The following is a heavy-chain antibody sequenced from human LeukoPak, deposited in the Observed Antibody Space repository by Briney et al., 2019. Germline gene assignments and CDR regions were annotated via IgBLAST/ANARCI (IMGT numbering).Heavy chain of an antibody. CDR1: GYTFTSYG. Sequence: GASVKVSCKASGYTFTSYGISWVRQAPGQGLEWMGWINPNSGGTNYAQKFQGRVTMTRDTSISTAYMELSRLRSDDTAVYYCARYYYDSSATDVWGKGTTVTISS. V-gene: IGHV1-2*02. D-gene: IGHD3-22*01. CDR3: ARYYYDSSATDV. J-gene: IGHJ6*04. CDR2: INPNSGGT.